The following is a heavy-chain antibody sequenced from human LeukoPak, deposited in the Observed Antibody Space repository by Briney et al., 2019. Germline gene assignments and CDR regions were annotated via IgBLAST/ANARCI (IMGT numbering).Heavy chain of an antibody. CDR3: ASRNNYCFDS. CDR1: GLSFSNFP. Sequence: GGSLRLSCAASGLSFSNFPMTWVRQAPGKGLEWVSTISTTGGATYYADSVKGRFTISRDNSKNTLDLLMSSLRDEDTAVYYCASRNNYCFDSWGQGTLVTVSS. J-gene: IGHJ5*01. CDR2: ISTTGGAT. V-gene: IGHV3-23*01. D-gene: IGHD1-1*01.